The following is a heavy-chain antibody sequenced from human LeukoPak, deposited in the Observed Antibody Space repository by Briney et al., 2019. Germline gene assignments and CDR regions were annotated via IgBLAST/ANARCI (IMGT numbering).Heavy chain of an antibody. D-gene: IGHD6-13*01. J-gene: IGHJ4*02. CDR1: GYTFTGYC. CDR3: ARDWDSSSWNGSGDY. Sequence: ASVKVSCKASGYTFTGYCMHWVRQAPGQGLEWMGWINPNSGGTNYAQKFRGRVTMTRDTSISTAYMELSRLRSDDTAVYYWARDWDSSSWNGSGDYWGQGTLVTVSS. V-gene: IGHV1-2*02. CDR2: INPNSGGT.